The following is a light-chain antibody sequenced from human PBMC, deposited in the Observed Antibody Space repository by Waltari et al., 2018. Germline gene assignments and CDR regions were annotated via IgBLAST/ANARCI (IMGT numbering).Light chain of an antibody. Sequence: EIVMTQSPATLSVSPGERATLSCRASQSVSSNLAWYQQKPGQAPRLLIDGASTRATGIPARFSGSGSGTEFTLTISSLQSEDFAVYYCQQYNNWPLTFGQGTKVEIK. J-gene: IGKJ1*01. CDR1: QSVSSN. CDR2: GAS. V-gene: IGKV3-15*01. CDR3: QQYNNWPLT.